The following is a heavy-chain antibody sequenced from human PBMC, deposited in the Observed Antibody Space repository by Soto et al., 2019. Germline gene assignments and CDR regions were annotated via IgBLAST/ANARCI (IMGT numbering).Heavy chain of an antibody. V-gene: IGHV3-23*01. CDR1: GFTFSSYA. J-gene: IGHJ4*02. CDR2: ISGSGGST. D-gene: IGHD6-6*01. CDR3: AKGSASARTYYFDS. Sequence: GGSLRLSCTASGFTFSSYAMSWVRQAPGKGLEWISAISGSGGSTYYADSVKGRFTISRDNYKNTLYLQMNSLRVKDTCTNYYAKGSASARTYYFDSWGQRSLVTVSS.